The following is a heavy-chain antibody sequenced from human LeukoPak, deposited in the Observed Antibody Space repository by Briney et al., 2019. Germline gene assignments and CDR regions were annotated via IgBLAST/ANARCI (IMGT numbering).Heavy chain of an antibody. D-gene: IGHD6-13*01. CDR2: ISWNGRNT. CDR1: GFTFDDYD. Sequence: GGSLRLSCAASGFTFDDYDLNWVRQAPGKGLEWVSGISWNGRNTAYAESLKGRFTISRDNAKNSLYLQMNSLRAEDTALYYCARGGGVAAANDYWGQGTLVTVSS. V-gene: IGHV3-20*04. CDR3: ARGGGVAAANDY. J-gene: IGHJ4*02.